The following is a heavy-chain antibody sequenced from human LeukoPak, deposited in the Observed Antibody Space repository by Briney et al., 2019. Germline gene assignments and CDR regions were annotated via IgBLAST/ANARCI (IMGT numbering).Heavy chain of an antibody. CDR3: AKCDSSSWYPYYFDY. Sequence: PGGSLRLSCAVSGFTFSDYYMSWIRQAPGKGLEWVSAISGSGGSTYYADSVKGRFTISRDNSKNTLYLQMNSLRAEDTAVYYCAKCDSSSWYPYYFDYWGQGTLVTVSS. CDR1: GFTFSDYY. D-gene: IGHD6-13*01. J-gene: IGHJ4*02. V-gene: IGHV3-23*01. CDR2: ISGSGGST.